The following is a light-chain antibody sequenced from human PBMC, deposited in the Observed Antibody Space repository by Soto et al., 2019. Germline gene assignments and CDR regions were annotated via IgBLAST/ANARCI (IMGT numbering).Light chain of an antibody. CDR2: DDS. J-gene: IGKJ5*01. CDR3: QQFNSYLSIT. CDR1: QGISSA. Sequence: AIPLTQSPSSLSASVGDRVTITCRASQGISSALVWYQQKPGKPPKLLIFDDSTLESGVPSRFSGRGSGTDFTLTSSSLQPEDCATYYCQQFNSYLSITFGQGTRLEIK. V-gene: IGKV1-13*02.